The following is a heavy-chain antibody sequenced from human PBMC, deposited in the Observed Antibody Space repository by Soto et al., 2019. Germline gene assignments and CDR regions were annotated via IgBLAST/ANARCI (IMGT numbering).Heavy chain of an antibody. V-gene: IGHV4-30-2*01. CDR1: GGSISSGGYS. CDR3: ATLPPRIVVVVSPIPS. Sequence: SETLSLTCAVSGGSISSGGYSWSWIRQPPGKGLEWIGYIYHSGTAKYNPSLKSRVTISVDKSKNEFSLRLTSVTAAGTAMYYCATLPPRIVVVVSPIPSWGQGTPVTVSS. J-gene: IGHJ5*02. D-gene: IGHD2-21*02. CDR2: IYHSGTA.